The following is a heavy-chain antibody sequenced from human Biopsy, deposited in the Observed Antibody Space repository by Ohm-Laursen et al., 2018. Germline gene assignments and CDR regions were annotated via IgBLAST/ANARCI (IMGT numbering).Heavy chain of an antibody. CDR3: VRGVDYYDPYHYYALDV. CDR2: INLSGIT. V-gene: IGHV4-34*01. CDR1: GESFNGYY. Sequence: SDTLSLTCPVYGESFNGYYWSWIRQTLGKGLVCIGDINLSGITNYNPSLMSRVTLSVDTSKNQFSLKVRSVTAADTAVYYCVRGVDYYDPYHYYALDVWGQGTTVTVSS. D-gene: IGHD3-22*01. J-gene: IGHJ6*02.